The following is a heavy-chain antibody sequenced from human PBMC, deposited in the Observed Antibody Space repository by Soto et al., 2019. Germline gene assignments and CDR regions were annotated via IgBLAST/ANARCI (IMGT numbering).Heavy chain of an antibody. V-gene: IGHV3-74*01. D-gene: IGHD3-3*01. J-gene: IGHJ4*02. CDR1: GFTFSSYW. Sequence: PGGSLSLSCAASGFTFSSYWMHWVRQAPGKGLVWVSRINSDSSTINYADSVKGRFTISRDNANNSLYLQMSSLRAEDTAVYYCARDLHGDFWSGYEDDVGFDYWGQGTLVTVSS. CDR2: INSDSSTI. CDR3: ARDLHGDFWSGYEDDVGFDY.